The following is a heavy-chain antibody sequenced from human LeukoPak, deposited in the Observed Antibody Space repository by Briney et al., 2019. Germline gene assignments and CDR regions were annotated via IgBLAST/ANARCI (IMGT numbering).Heavy chain of an antibody. Sequence: GGSLRLSCAASGFTFSCYAMSWVRQAPGKGLEWVSAISGSGGSTYYADSVKGRFTISRDNSKNTLYLQMNSLRAEDTAVYYCAKGYCSSTSCYTALGDYWGQGTLVTVSS. CDR2: ISGSGGST. CDR3: AKGYCSSTSCYTALGDY. J-gene: IGHJ4*02. V-gene: IGHV3-23*01. CDR1: GFTFSCYA. D-gene: IGHD2-2*02.